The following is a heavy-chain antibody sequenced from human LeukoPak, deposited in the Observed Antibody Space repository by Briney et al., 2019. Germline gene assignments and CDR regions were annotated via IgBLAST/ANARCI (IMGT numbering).Heavy chain of an antibody. CDR1: AFTFSSYG. CDR2: ISGSGDST. Sequence: GGSLRLSCAASAFTFSSYGMSWVRQAPGKGLEWVSDISGSGDSTNYADSVKGRFTISRDNSKNTLYLQMNSLRAEDTAVYYCAKDIPYSTVYWGQGTLVTVSS. CDR3: AKDIPYSTVY. V-gene: IGHV3-23*01. J-gene: IGHJ4*02. D-gene: IGHD2/OR15-2a*01.